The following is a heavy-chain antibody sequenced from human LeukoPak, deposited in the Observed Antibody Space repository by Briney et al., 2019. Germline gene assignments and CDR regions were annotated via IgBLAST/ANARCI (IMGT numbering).Heavy chain of an antibody. CDR1: GGTFSSYA. CDR3: ARADVAAAGTTGYYMDV. Sequence: SVKVSCKASGGTFSSYAISWVRQAPGQGLEWMGEIIPIFGTANYAQKFQGRVTITTDESTSTAYMELSSLRSEDTAVYYCARADVAAAGTTGYYMDVWGKGTTVTVSS. J-gene: IGHJ6*03. CDR2: IIPIFGTA. V-gene: IGHV1-69*05. D-gene: IGHD6-13*01.